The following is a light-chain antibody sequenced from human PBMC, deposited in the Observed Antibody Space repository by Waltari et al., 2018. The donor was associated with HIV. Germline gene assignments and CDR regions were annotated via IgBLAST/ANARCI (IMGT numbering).Light chain of an antibody. CDR1: SSDVGAKNY. J-gene: IGLJ1*01. CDR3: CSYAGKYTWV. CDR2: DVS. V-gene: IGLV2-11*01. Sequence: QSPLTQPRSVSGSPGTSVPIPCTGTSSDVGAKNYVSWYQQNPRKAPVLLIFDVSQRPSGVPDRFSGSKSGNTASLTISGRQAVDEADYYCCSYAGKYTWVFGTGTKVTVL.